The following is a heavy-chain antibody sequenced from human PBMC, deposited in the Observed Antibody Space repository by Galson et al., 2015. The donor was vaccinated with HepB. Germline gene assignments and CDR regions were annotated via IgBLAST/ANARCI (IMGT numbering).Heavy chain of an antibody. V-gene: IGHV3-23*01. CDR2: ISGSGGST. CDR1: GFTFSSYA. D-gene: IGHD6-6*01. CDR3: AKGGLGQLVRLYDY. J-gene: IGHJ4*02. Sequence: SLRLSCAASGFTFSSYAMSWVRQAPGKGLEWVSAISGSGGSTYYADSVKGRFTISRDNSKNTLYLQMNSLRAEDTAVYYCAKGGLGQLVRLYDYWGQGTLVTVSS.